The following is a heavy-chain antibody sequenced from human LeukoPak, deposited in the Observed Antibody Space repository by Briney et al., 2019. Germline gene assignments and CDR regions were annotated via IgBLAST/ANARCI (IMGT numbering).Heavy chain of an antibody. CDR1: GFTVSSNY. CDR3: ARDRRGIFDY. V-gene: IGHV3-53*01. D-gene: IGHD3-10*01. CDR2: IYSGGST. J-gene: IGHJ4*02. Sequence: PGGSLRRYCAASGFTVSSNYMSWVRQAPGKGLEWVSVIYSGGSTYYADSVKGRFTISRDNSKNTLYLQMNSLRAEDTALYYCARDRRGIFDYWGQGTLVTVSS.